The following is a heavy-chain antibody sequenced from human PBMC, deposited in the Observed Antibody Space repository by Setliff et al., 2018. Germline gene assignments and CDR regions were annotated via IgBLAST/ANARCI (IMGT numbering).Heavy chain of an antibody. CDR3: ARDFPTVVTPKEYFDL. J-gene: IGHJ2*01. CDR2: ISAKNGIR. CDR1: GYSFTSYG. Sequence: ASVKVSCKASGYSFTSYGISWVRQAPGQGLEWMGWISAKNGIRNYAQKLQGRVTMTTDTSTSTAYMELRSLRSDDTAVYYCARDFPTVVTPKEYFDLWGRGTLVTVSS. V-gene: IGHV1-18*01. D-gene: IGHD4-17*01.